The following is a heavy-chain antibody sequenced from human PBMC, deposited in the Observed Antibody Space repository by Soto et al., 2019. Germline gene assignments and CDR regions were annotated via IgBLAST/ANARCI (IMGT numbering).Heavy chain of an antibody. V-gene: IGHV3-11*01. CDR3: ATVAFGYHSHSPY. J-gene: IGHJ4*02. CDR2: IDNVGGTI. Sequence: QVHLVQSGGGLVKPGGSLRLSCVASGFAFGDSSMNWIRQSPGKGLEWLSYIDNVGGTIFYAVSVRGRFTVSTDNAKYSLFLQMPALRAEDSAMYFCATVAFGYHSHSPYWGRGALVTVSS. D-gene: IGHD6-25*01. CDR1: GFAFGDSS.